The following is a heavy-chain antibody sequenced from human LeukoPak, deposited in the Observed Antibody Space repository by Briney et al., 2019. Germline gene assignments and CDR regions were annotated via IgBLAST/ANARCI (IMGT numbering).Heavy chain of an antibody. D-gene: IGHD5-18*01. J-gene: IGHJ4*02. V-gene: IGHV3-49*04. Sequence: GRSLRLSCTASGFTFGDYAMSWVRQAPGKGLEWVGFIRSKAYGGTTEYAASVKGRFTISRDDSKSIAYLQTNSLKTEDTAVYYCTSSGYSYGSNDYWGQGTLVTVSS. CDR3: TSSGYSYGSNDY. CDR1: GFTFGDYA. CDR2: IRSKAYGGTT.